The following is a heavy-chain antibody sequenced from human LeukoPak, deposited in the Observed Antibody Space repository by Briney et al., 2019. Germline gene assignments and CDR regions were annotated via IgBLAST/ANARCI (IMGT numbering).Heavy chain of an antibody. CDR2: ISASGGST. V-gene: IGHV3-23*01. CDR3: AKGPRQQLVTSFDN. Sequence: AGGSLRLSCAASGFTFSTHAMSWVRQAPGKGLEWVSDISASGGSTYYADSVKGRFTVSRDNSKNTLYLQMSSLRADDTAVYYCAKGPRQQLVTSFDNWGQGTLVTVSS. CDR1: GFTFSTHA. J-gene: IGHJ4*02. D-gene: IGHD6-13*01.